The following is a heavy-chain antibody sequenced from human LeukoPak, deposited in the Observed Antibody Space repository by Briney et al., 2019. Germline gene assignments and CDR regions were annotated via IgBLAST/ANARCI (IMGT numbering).Heavy chain of an antibody. V-gene: IGHV3-23*01. CDR3: AKGSLGYCSTTSCLDWFDP. CDR2: ISNNGGYT. D-gene: IGHD2-2*01. Sequence: PGGSLRLSCAASGFTFSSSAMSWVRQAPGKGLEWVSAISNNGGYTYYADSVQGRFTISRDNSKSTLCLQMNSLRAEDTAVYYCAKGSLGYCSTTSCLDWFDPWGQGTLVTVSS. J-gene: IGHJ5*02. CDR1: GFTFSSSA.